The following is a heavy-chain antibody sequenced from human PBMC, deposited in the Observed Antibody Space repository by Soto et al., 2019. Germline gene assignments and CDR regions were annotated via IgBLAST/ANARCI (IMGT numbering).Heavy chain of an antibody. CDR1: GGTFSSYR. CDR2: IVPIYRTA. V-gene: IGHV1-69*01. J-gene: IGHJ4*02. D-gene: IGHD6-13*01. CDR3: VRDSGAKLSSS. Sequence: QVQLVQSGAEVKKPGSSVKVSSKASGGTFSSYRINWLQQAPGQGLEWVGGIVPIYRTADYAQKFQGRVTITADESARTSYMELRSLKSQDTAVYYCVRDSGAKLSSSWGQGTLVTVSS.